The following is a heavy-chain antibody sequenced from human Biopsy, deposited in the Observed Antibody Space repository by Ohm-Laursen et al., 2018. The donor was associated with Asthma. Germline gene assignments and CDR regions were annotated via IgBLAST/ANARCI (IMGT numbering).Heavy chain of an antibody. CDR3: ARAVDYSHYYGIDV. D-gene: IGHD3-10*01. CDR1: GYTSNSAG. Sequence: VSSVKVSCKTSGYTSNSAGITWVRQAPGQGLEWMGWISVYNGNTKVAQKLQDRVTMITDTSTSTAYMELRSLRSDDTAVYFCARAVDYSHYYGIDVWGQGTTVTVS. J-gene: IGHJ6*02. CDR2: ISVYNGNT. V-gene: IGHV1-18*01.